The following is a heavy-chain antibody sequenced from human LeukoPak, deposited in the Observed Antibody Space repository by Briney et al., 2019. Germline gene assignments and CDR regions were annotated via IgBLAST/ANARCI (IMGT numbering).Heavy chain of an antibody. Sequence: SVKVSCTASGGTFSSYAISWVRQAPGQGLEWMGGIIPIFGTANYAQKFQGRVTITADESTSTAYMELSSLRSEDTAVYYCARGYSSSPWGMDVWGQGTTVTVSS. D-gene: IGHD6-6*01. J-gene: IGHJ6*02. V-gene: IGHV1-69*13. CDR2: IIPIFGTA. CDR1: GGTFSSYA. CDR3: ARGYSSSPWGMDV.